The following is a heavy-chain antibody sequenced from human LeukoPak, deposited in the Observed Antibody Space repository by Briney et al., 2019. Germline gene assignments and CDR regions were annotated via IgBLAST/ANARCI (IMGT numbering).Heavy chain of an antibody. CDR3: ARAQTPGYYDFWSGYYS. J-gene: IGHJ4*02. D-gene: IGHD3-3*01. V-gene: IGHV1-18*01. Sequence: ASVKVSCKASGGTFSSYAISWVRQAPGQGLEWMGWISAYNGNTNYAQKPQGRVTMTTDTSTSTAYMELRSLRSDDTAVYYCARAQTPGYYDFWSGYYSWGQGTLVTVSS. CDR1: GGTFSSYA. CDR2: ISAYNGNT.